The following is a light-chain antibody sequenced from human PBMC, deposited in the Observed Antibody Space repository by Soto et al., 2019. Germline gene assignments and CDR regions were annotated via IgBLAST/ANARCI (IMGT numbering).Light chain of an antibody. Sequence: AIRMTQSPFSLTASTGDRVTITCLASQGISSYLAWYQQKPGKAPKLLIYAASTLQSGVPSRFSGSGSGTDFTLTISSLQPEDFATYYCQQLNSYPLTFGGGTKVDIK. V-gene: IGKV1-8*01. CDR3: QQLNSYPLT. CDR2: AAS. J-gene: IGKJ4*01. CDR1: QGISSY.